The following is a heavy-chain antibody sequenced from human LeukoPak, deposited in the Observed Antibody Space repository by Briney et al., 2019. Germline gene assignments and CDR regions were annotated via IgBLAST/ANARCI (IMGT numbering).Heavy chain of an antibody. CDR2: IYYSGST. Sequence: SETLSLTCTVSGGSISSYYWSWIRQPPGKGLEWIGYIYYSGSTNYNPSLKSRVTISVDTSKNQFSLKLSSVTAADTAVYYCAKECDYSPGHKFDLWGRGALVTVSS. D-gene: IGHD3-10*01. J-gene: IGHJ4*02. V-gene: IGHV4-59*12. CDR3: AKECDYSPGHKFDL. CDR1: GGSISSYY.